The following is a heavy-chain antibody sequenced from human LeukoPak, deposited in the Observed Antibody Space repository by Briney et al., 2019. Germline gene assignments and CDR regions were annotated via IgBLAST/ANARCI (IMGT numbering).Heavy chain of an antibody. CDR3: ARGRSGWYFDL. D-gene: IGHD3-10*01. J-gene: IGHJ2*01. V-gene: IGHV3-43*02. CDR1: GFTFDDYA. Sequence: GGSLRLSCAASGFTFDDYAMHWVRQAPGKGLEWVSLISGDGGSTYYADSVKGRFTISRDNAKNSLDLQMNSLRDEDTAVYYCARGRSGWYFDLWGRGTLVTVSS. CDR2: ISGDGGST.